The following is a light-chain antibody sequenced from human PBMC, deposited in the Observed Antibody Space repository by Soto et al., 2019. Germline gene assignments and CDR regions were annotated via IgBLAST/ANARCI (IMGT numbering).Light chain of an antibody. CDR3: QQYGSSHT. V-gene: IGKV3-20*01. CDR1: QSVSSF. Sequence: EIVLTQSPATLSLSPGARAPLSCRASQSVSSFLAWYQQKPGQAPRLLIHSTSSRATGIPDRFSGSGSGTDFTLTISRLEPADFGVYYCQQYGSSHTFGQGTRLEN. CDR2: STS. J-gene: IGKJ5*01.